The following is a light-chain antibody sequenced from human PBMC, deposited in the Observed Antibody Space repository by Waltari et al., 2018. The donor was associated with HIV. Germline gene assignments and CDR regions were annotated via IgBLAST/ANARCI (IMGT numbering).Light chain of an antibody. Sequence: SGTPGQRVTISCSGSSSNIGRNYVCWYQQLPGTAPKLLIYRNNELPSGVPDRFSGSKSGTSASLAITGLQAEDEADYHCQSHDSSLSGYVFGTGTKVTVL. J-gene: IGLJ1*01. CDR1: SSNIGRNY. V-gene: IGLV1-47*01. CDR3: QSHDSSLSGYV. CDR2: RNN.